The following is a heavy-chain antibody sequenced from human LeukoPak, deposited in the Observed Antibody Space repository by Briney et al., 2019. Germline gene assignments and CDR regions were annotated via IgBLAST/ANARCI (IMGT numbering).Heavy chain of an antibody. CDR2: FDPDDGET. Sequence: GASVKVSYKVSGYTLTELSMHWVRQAPGKGLEWMAGFDPDDGETIYAQKFQGRVTMTEDTSTDTAYMELSSLRSEDTAVYYCATKRLAYRYCSSTSCYLEWYYFDYWGQGTLVTVSS. J-gene: IGHJ4*02. V-gene: IGHV1-24*01. D-gene: IGHD2-2*01. CDR1: GYTLTELS. CDR3: ATKRLAYRYCSSTSCYLEWYYFDY.